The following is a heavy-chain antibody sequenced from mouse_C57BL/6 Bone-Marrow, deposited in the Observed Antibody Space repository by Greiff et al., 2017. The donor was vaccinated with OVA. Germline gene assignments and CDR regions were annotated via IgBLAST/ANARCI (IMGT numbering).Heavy chain of an antibody. CDR1: GFTFSNYW. Sequence: EVKLVESGGGLVQPGGSMKLSCVASGFTFSNYWMNWVRQSPEKGLEWVAQIRLKSDNYATHYAESVKGRFTISRDDSKSSVYLQMNNLRAEDTGIYYCTGHYGSSLDYWGQGTTLTVSS. D-gene: IGHD1-1*01. J-gene: IGHJ2*01. V-gene: IGHV6-3*01. CDR3: TGHYGSSLDY. CDR2: IRLKSDNYAT.